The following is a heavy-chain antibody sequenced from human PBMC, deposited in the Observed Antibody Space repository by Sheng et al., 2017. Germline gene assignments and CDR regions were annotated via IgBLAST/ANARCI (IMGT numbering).Heavy chain of an antibody. D-gene: IGHD5-12*01. CDR1: GGSFSGYY. V-gene: IGHV4-34*01. CDR2: INHSGST. J-gene: IGHJ4*02. CDR3: ARGRGNSGYDLEGYFDY. Sequence: QVQLQQWGAGLLKPSETLSLTCAVYGGSFSGYYWSWIRQPPGKGLEWIGEINHSGSTNYNPSLKSRVTISVDTSKNQFSLKLSSVTAADTAVYYCARGRGNSGYDLEGYFDYWGQGTLVTVSS.